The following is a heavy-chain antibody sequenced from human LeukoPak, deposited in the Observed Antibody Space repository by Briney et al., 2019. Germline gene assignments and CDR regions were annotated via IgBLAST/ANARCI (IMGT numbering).Heavy chain of an antibody. D-gene: IGHD3-22*01. J-gene: IGHJ4*02. Sequence: ARGSLRLSCAASGFTFSSYGMHWVRQAPGKGLEWVAFIRYDGSNKYYADSVKGRFTISRDNSKNTLYLQMNSLRTEDTAVYYCAKTMSPYYYDSSGFWGQGTLVTVSS. CDR2: IRYDGSNK. V-gene: IGHV3-30*02. CDR1: GFTFSSYG. CDR3: AKTMSPYYYDSSGF.